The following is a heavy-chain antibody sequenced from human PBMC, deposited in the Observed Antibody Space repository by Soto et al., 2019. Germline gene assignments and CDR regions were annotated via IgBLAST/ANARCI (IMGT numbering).Heavy chain of an antibody. CDR2: ISWNSGSI. J-gene: IGHJ4*02. D-gene: IGHD6-13*01. V-gene: IGHV3-9*01. Sequence: GGSLRLSCAASGFTFDDYAMHWVRQAPGKGLEWVSGISWNSGSIGYADSVKGRFTISRDNAKNSLYLQMNSLRAEDTALYYCAKTSGSSWYGVSYYYFDYWGQGTLVTVSS. CDR1: GFTFDDYA. CDR3: AKTSGSSWYGVSYYYFDY.